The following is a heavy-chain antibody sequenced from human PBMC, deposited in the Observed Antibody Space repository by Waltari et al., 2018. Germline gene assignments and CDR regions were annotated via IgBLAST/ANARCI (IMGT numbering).Heavy chain of an antibody. CDR3: ARDIGDYIWGSYRPFDY. V-gene: IGHV4-39*07. CDR2: IYYSGST. Sequence: QLQLQESGPGLVKPSETLSLTCTVSGGSISSSSYYWGWIRQPPGKGLEWIGSIYYSGSTYYNPARKSRVTISVDTSKNQFSLKLSSVTAADTAVYYCARDIGDYIWGSYRPFDYWGQGTLVTVSS. J-gene: IGHJ4*02. D-gene: IGHD3-16*02. CDR1: GGSISSSSYY.